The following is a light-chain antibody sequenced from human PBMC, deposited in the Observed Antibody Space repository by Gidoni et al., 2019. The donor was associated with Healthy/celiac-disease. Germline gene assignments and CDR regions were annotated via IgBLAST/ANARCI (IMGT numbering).Light chain of an antibody. CDR3: CSYAGSSTPWV. Sequence: QSALTQPASVSWSPGQSITISCTGTSSDFGSYNLVSWYQQHPGKAPKLMIYEGSNRPSGVSNRFSGSKSGNTASLTISGLQAEDEADYYCCSYAGSSTPWVFGGGTKLTVL. J-gene: IGLJ3*02. CDR1: SSDFGSYNL. CDR2: EGS. V-gene: IGLV2-23*01.